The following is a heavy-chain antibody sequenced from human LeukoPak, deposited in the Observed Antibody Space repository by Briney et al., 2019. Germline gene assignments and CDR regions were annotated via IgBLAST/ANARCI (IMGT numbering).Heavy chain of an antibody. J-gene: IGHJ2*01. D-gene: IGHD6-13*01. V-gene: IGHV4-34*01. CDR2: IKHSGST. CDR3: ARGGNSSPKGRPSHSWYFDL. CDR1: GGYFRGYY. Sequence: SETLSLTCAVYGGYFRGYYWRWIREPPGKGLEWIGEIKHSGSTNYNPSLKSRVSISIHTSKNHFSLNLSSVPAAHTAVYYCARGGNSSPKGRPSHSWYFDLWGRGTPVTVSS.